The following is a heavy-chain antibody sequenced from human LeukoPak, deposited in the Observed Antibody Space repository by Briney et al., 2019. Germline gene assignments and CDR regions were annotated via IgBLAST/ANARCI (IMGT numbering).Heavy chain of an antibody. Sequence: SETLSLTCTVSGGSISSSPFYWGWIRQPPGKGLEWIGSIYYSGSTYYNPSLKSRVTISVDTSKNQFSLKLSSVTAADTAVYYCARMFGDVNGVYYFDYWGQGTLVTVSS. V-gene: IGHV4-39*07. J-gene: IGHJ4*02. CDR2: IYYSGST. D-gene: IGHD3-10*02. CDR3: ARMFGDVNGVYYFDY. CDR1: GGSISSSPFY.